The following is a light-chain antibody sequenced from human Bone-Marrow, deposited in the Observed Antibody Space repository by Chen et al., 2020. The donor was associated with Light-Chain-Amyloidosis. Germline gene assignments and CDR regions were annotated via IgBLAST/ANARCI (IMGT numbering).Light chain of an antibody. V-gene: IGKV3-20*01. J-gene: IGKJ5*01. Sequence: EIVLTQSPDTLSLSAGERATLSCRASATVYATYLAWYQQKRGQAPRLLIYHASKRATGIPDRFSGSGSGTDFTLTITTVEPEDFAIYYCQQYGDSRITFGQGTRLEIK. CDR3: QQYGDSRIT. CDR1: ATVYATY. CDR2: HAS.